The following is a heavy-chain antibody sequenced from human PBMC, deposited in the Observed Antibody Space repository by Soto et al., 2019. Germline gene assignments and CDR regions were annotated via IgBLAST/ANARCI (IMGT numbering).Heavy chain of an antibody. V-gene: IGHV3-30*03. Sequence: QVQLVESGGGVVQPGRSLRLSCAASGFIFSSYGMHWVRQAPGKGLEWVTVIAYDGSYKIYEDSVKGRFTISRDNYQNTLYLSMSSLRVEDAAAYYCAREATGELGDAFDLWGQGTMVTVS. J-gene: IGHJ3*01. CDR2: IAYDGSYK. CDR3: AREATGELGDAFDL. D-gene: IGHD1-26*01. CDR1: GFIFSSYG.